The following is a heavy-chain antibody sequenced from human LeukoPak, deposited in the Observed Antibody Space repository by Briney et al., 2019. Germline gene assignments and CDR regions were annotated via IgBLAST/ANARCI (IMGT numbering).Heavy chain of an antibody. V-gene: IGHV3-33*01. D-gene: IGHD3-10*01. CDR1: GFTFSSYG. CDR2: IWYDGSNK. Sequence: GGSLRLSCAASGFTFSSYGMHWVRQAPGKGLEWVAVIWYDGSNKYYADSVKGRLTISRDNSKNTLYLQMNSLRAEDTAVYYCAREVDTHYYGSGTFDYWGQGTLVTVSS. J-gene: IGHJ4*02. CDR3: AREVDTHYYGSGTFDY.